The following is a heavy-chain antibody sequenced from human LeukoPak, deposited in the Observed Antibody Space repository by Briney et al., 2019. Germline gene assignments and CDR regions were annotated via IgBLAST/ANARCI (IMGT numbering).Heavy chain of an antibody. Sequence: SETLSLTCTVSGGSISSSSYYWGWIRQPPGKGLEWIGSIYYSGSTYYNPSLKSRVTISVDTSKNQFSLKLSSVTAADTAVYYCARDSGAISYMDVWGKGTTVIVSS. D-gene: IGHD1-26*01. CDR2: IYYSGST. CDR3: ARDSGAISYMDV. CDR1: GGSISSSSYY. V-gene: IGHV4-39*07. J-gene: IGHJ6*03.